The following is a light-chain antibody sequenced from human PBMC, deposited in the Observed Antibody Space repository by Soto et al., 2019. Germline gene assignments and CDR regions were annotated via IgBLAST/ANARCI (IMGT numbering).Light chain of an antibody. CDR1: SGHSNYA. CDR2: VNSDGSH. CDR3: QTWGTGIQV. V-gene: IGLV4-69*01. J-gene: IGLJ3*02. Sequence: QPPLTQSPSASASLGASVKLTCTLSSGHSNYAIAWHQQQPEKVPRYLMKVNSDGSHSKGDGIPDRFSGSSSGAERYLTISSLQSEDEADYYCQTWGTGIQVFGGGTKLTVL.